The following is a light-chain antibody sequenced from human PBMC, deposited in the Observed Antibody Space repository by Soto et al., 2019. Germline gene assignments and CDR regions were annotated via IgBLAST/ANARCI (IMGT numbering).Light chain of an antibody. CDR1: QSISSW. V-gene: IGKV1-5*01. J-gene: IGKJ1*01. CDR2: DAS. Sequence: DIQMAQAPSSLSASVGDIVTITWRASQSISSWLAWYQQKPGKAPKLLIYDASSLESGVPSRFSGSGSGTEFTLTISSLQPDDFATYYCQKYNSYSWTFGQGTKVDIK. CDR3: QKYNSYSWT.